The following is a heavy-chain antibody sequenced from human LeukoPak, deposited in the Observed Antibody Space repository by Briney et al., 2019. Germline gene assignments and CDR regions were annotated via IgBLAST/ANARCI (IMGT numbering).Heavy chain of an antibody. D-gene: IGHD4-17*01. CDR3: ARALGSTVTTRTYFDY. Sequence: GGSLRLSCAASGFTFHDYAMHWVRQAPGKGLEWVSGLRWNGGNIGYAESVRGRFTISRDNARNSLYLQMNSLRPEDTALYYCARALGSTVTTRTYFDYWGQGTLVTVSS. J-gene: IGHJ4*02. CDR2: LRWNGGNI. CDR1: GFTFHDYA. V-gene: IGHV3-9*01.